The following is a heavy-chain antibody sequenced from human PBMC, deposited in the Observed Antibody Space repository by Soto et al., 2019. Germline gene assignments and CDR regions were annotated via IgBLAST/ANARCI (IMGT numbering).Heavy chain of an antibody. CDR1: GFTFSSYG. CDR2: ISYDGSNK. Sequence: QVQLVESGGGVVQPGRSLRLSCAASGFTFSSYGMHWVRQAPGKGLEWVAVISYDGSNKYYADSVKGRFTISRDNSKNTLYLEMNSLGAEDTAVYYCAKDGRDIVVVPAANWGQGTLVTVSS. J-gene: IGHJ1*01. V-gene: IGHV3-30*18. D-gene: IGHD2-2*01. CDR3: AKDGRDIVVVPAAN.